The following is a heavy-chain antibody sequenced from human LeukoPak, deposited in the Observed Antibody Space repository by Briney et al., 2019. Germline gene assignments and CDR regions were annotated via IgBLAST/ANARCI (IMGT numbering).Heavy chain of an antibody. CDR3: ARDLGADPYYFDN. CDR2: MSSSGGTI. V-gene: IGHV3-11*01. CDR1: GFTFSDYY. J-gene: IGHJ4*02. Sequence: GGSLRLSCAASGFTFSDYYMTWIRQAPGKGLEWISYMSSSGGTIFYADSVKGRFTVSRDNAKNSLYLQMNSLRAEDTAVYYCARDLGADPYYFDNWGQGTLVSVSS.